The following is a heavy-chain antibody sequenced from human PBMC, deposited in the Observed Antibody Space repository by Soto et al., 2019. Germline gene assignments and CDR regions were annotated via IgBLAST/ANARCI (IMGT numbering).Heavy chain of an antibody. D-gene: IGHD6-13*01. J-gene: IGHJ3*02. V-gene: IGHV3-9*01. Sequence: GGSLRLSCAASGFTFDDYAMHWVRQAPGKGLEWVSGISWNSGSIGYADSVKGCFTNSRDNAKKYLYLQMNSLRAEDTALYYCASIAAAASYDAFDIWGQGTMVTVSS. CDR1: GFTFDDYA. CDR2: ISWNSGSI. CDR3: ASIAAAASYDAFDI.